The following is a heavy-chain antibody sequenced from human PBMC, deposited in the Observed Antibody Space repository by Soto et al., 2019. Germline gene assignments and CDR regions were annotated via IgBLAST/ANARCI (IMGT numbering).Heavy chain of an antibody. J-gene: IGHJ4*02. Sequence: QVQLVQSGAEVKKPGASVKVSCKASGYTFPSYDINWVRQATGQGLEWMGWMNPNSGNTGYAQKFQGRVTITRNTSIRTAYMGLSSLRSEDTAVYYCARGREWLRTFDYWGQGTLFTVSS. CDR2: MNPNSGNT. V-gene: IGHV1-8*01. CDR1: GYTFPSYD. D-gene: IGHD5-12*01. CDR3: ARGREWLRTFDY.